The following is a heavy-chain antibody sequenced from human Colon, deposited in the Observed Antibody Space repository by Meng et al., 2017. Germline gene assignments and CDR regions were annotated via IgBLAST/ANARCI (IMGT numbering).Heavy chain of an antibody. CDR3: ARVIYASGNMAHLDC. V-gene: IGHV4-4*02. D-gene: IGHD3-10*01. CDR2: IYHSGST. CDR1: GDSIRSSNW. J-gene: IGHJ4*02. Sequence: QVQQQESGPGLVKPSGTLSLTCAVSGDSIRSSNWWSWVRQPPGRGLEWIGEIYHSGSTNYNPSLKNRLSLTVDKSKNQFSLTLHSVTAADTAVYYCARVIYASGNMAHLDCWGQGTLVTVSS.